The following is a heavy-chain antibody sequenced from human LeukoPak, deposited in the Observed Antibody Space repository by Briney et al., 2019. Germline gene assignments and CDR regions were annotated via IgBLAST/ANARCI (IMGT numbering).Heavy chain of an antibody. J-gene: IGHJ4*02. D-gene: IGHD4-23*01. V-gene: IGHV3-23*01. Sequence: HAGGSLRLSCAASGFTFSSYAMSWVRQAPGKGLEWVSAISGSGGSTYYADSVKGRFTISRDNSKNTLYLQMNSLRAEDTAVYYCAKDSRDGSTVVTPFDYWGQGTLVTVSS. CDR2: ISGSGGST. CDR3: AKDSRDGSTVVTPFDY. CDR1: GFTFSSYA.